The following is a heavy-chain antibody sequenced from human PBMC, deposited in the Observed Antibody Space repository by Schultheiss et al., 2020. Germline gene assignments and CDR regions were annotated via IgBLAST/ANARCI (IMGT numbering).Heavy chain of an antibody. D-gene: IGHD6-19*01. CDR1: GFTFSSYS. CDR3: ARVGSSGWYGYYYYGMDV. J-gene: IGHJ6*02. Sequence: GGSLRLSCAASGFTFSSYSMNWVRQAPGKGLEWVSYISSSGSTVYYADSVRGRFTISRDNAKNSVYLQMSGLRAEDTAVYYCARVGSSGWYGYYYYGMDVWGQGTTVTVSS. CDR2: ISSSGSTV. V-gene: IGHV3-48*01.